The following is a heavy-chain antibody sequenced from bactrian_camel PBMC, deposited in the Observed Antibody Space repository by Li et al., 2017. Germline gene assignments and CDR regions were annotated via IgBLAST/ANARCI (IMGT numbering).Heavy chain of an antibody. D-gene: IGHD3*01. V-gene: IGHV3S54*01. Sequence: HVQLVESGGDSVQAGGSLRLSCVASGATDSINGMGWFRQAPGKEREGIAAIYTGAGTTFYADSVKGRFTISKDNAKKTLFLQMNSLEPDDTAVYYCALGAPKTSVCVVDSYVYDSWGQGTQVTVS. CDR2: IYTGAGTT. CDR3: ALGAPKTSVCVVDSYVYDS. CDR1: GATDSING. J-gene: IGHJ4*01.